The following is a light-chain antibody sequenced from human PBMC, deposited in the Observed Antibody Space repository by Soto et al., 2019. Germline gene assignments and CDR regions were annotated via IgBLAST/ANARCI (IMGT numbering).Light chain of an antibody. Sequence: EIVMTQSPATLSVSPGERATLSCRASQSVSSNLAWYQQKPGQAPRLLIYGASTRATDIPARFSGSGSGTEFTLTISSLQSEDFAVYYCQQYNNWPFTFGPGPKVDIK. J-gene: IGKJ3*01. CDR1: QSVSSN. CDR3: QQYNNWPFT. V-gene: IGKV3-15*01. CDR2: GAS.